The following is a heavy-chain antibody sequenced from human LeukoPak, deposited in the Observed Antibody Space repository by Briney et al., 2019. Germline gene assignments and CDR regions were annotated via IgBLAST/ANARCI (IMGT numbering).Heavy chain of an antibody. CDR2: ISGSGGST. D-gene: IGHD3-22*01. V-gene: IGHV3-23*01. CDR1: GFTFSSYA. CDR3: AKDLKVGPYYYDSSGYALGSYYFDY. Sequence: QPGGSLRLSCAASGFTFSSYAMSWVRQAPGKGLEWVSAISGSGGSTYYADSVKGRFTISRDNSKNTLYLQMNSLRAEDTAVYYCAKDLKVGPYYYDSSGYALGSYYFDYWGQGTLVTVSS. J-gene: IGHJ4*02.